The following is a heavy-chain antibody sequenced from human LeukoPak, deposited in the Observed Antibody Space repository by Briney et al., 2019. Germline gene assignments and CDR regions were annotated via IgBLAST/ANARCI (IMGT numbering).Heavy chain of an antibody. CDR2: IYTSGST. V-gene: IGHV4-4*07. Sequence: SETLSLTSTVSAGSISSYYWSWIRQLDGNGLEWIGRIYTSGSTNYNPSLKSRVTIPVDKSTNQFSLKRSAATPTNPAVFSCAGGDRSILVYWGRGTLVGVCS. CDR3: AGGDRSILVY. D-gene: IGHD2-21*01. CDR1: AGSISSYY. J-gene: IGHJ4*02.